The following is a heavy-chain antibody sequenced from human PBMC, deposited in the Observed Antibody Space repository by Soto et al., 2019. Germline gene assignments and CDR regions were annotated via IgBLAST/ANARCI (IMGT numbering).Heavy chain of an antibody. CDR2: INHSGST. D-gene: IGHD5-12*01. Sequence: PSETLSLTXAVYGGSFSGYYWSWIRQPPGKGLEWIGEINHSGSTNYNPSLKSRVTISVDTSKNQFALKLSSVTAADTAVYYCASPRSRWLQLPGYFDYWGQGTLVTVSS. CDR3: ASPRSRWLQLPGYFDY. V-gene: IGHV4-34*01. J-gene: IGHJ4*02. CDR1: GGSFSGYY.